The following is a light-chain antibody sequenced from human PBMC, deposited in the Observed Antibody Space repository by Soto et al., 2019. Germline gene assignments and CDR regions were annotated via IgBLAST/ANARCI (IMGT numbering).Light chain of an antibody. Sequence: EIVLTQSPGTLSLSPGERATLSCRASQSVSSSYLAWYQQKPGQAPRLLIYGASSRATGIPDRFSGSGSGTEFTLNISRLEPEDFAVYYCQQYGSSPRLTFAHGPKVDIK. J-gene: IGKJ3*01. V-gene: IGKV3-20*01. CDR1: QSVSSSY. CDR3: QQYGSSPRLT. CDR2: GAS.